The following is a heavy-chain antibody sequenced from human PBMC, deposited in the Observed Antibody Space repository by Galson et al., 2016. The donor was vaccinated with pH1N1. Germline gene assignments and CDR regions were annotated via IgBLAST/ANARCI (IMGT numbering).Heavy chain of an antibody. CDR3: PRPLGPVSTPSEAFDI. V-gene: IGHV1-18*01. CDR1: GYTFTIYG. D-gene: IGHD5/OR15-5a*01. Sequence: SVKVSCKASGYTFTIYGISWVRQAPGQGLEWMGWISPYSGNTKYAQKVQGRVTMTTEKSTGTSYMELRSLTSDDTAVYFCPRPLGPVSTPSEAFDIWGQGTMVTVSS. CDR2: ISPYSGNT. J-gene: IGHJ3*02.